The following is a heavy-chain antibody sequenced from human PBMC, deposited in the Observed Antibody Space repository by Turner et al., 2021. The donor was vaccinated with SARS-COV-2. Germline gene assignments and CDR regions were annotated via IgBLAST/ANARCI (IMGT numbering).Heavy chain of an antibody. D-gene: IGHD6-19*01. J-gene: IGHJ5*02. CDR3: ARNGRGYSSGSQLYSWFDP. CDR2: IIPVLGTP. Sequence: QVQLVQSGAEVRKPGSSVKVPCKASGGTFSNYAIRWVRQAPGQGLEWMGGIIPVLGTPNYAQKFEGRVTITADESTSTAYMELSSLRSEDTAIYYCARNGRGYSSGSQLYSWFDPWGQGTPVTVSP. V-gene: IGHV1-69*13. CDR1: GGTFSNYA.